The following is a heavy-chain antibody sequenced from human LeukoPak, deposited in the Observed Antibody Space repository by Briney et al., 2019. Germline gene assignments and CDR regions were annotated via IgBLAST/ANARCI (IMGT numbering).Heavy chain of an antibody. V-gene: IGHV4-30-4*01. CDR3: ARVGLDYPGGGYYFDY. J-gene: IGHJ4*02. D-gene: IGHD4-11*01. CDR1: GGSISSGDYY. Sequence: SQTLSLTCTVSGGSISSGDYYWSWIRQPPGKGLEWIGYIYYSGSTYYNPSLKSRVTISVDTSKNQFSLKLNSVTAADTAVYYCARVGLDYPGGGYYFDYWGQGTLVTVSS. CDR2: IYYSGST.